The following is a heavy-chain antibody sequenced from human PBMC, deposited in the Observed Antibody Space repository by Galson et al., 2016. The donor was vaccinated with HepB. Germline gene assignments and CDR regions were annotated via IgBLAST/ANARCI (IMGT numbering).Heavy chain of an antibody. Sequence: SLRLSCAASDFVFNNYPMTWVRQAPGKGLEWVSTIGSGGFQHYADSVKGRFTVSRDNSRNTLYLQMDSLTADDTALYLCAREGYSSGHCGAFDIWGRGTVVAVSS. CDR1: DFVFNNYP. CDR2: IGSGGFQ. V-gene: IGHV3-23*01. J-gene: IGHJ3*02. CDR3: AREGYSSGHCGAFDI. D-gene: IGHD6-19*01.